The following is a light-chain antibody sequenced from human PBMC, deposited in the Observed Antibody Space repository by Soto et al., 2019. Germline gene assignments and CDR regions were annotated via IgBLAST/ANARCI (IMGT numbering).Light chain of an antibody. J-gene: IGKJ1*01. Sequence: DIQLTQSPSTLSASLGERVAITCRASQTIYRWLAWYQQRPGLAPKLLIYDASTLATAVPSRFSGSGSETELTLSISRLKPDDFATYHCQQYAANPTFGQGTTVEVK. CDR3: QQYAANPT. CDR1: QTIYRW. CDR2: DAS. V-gene: IGKV1-5*01.